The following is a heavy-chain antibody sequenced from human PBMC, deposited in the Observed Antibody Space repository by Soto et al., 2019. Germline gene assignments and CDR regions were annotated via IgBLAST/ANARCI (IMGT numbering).Heavy chain of an antibody. CDR1: GFTFSSYA. CDR3: AKDQDYGPCNWFDP. CDR2: ISGSGGST. J-gene: IGHJ5*02. Sequence: LSCAASGFTFSSYAMSWVRQAPGKGLEWVSAISGSGGSTYYADSVKGRFTISRDNSKNTLYLQMNSLRAEDTAVYYCAKDQDYGPCNWFDPWGQGTLVTVSS. V-gene: IGHV3-23*01. D-gene: IGHD4-17*01.